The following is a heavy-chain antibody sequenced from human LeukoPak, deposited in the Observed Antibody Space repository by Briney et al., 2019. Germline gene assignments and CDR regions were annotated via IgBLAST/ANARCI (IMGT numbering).Heavy chain of an antibody. D-gene: IGHD6-13*01. CDR1: GFTFNDYY. CDR3: ARGPSSGSSWSTPFDY. V-gene: IGHV3-11*04. CDR2: IGRDGTAI. Sequence: PGGSLRLSCVASGFTFNDYYMGWIRQAPGKGLEWVSYIGRDGTAIYYADSAKGRFTISRDNAKNSLYLQMNSLRAEDTAVYYCARGPSSGSSWSTPFDYWGQGTLVTVSS. J-gene: IGHJ4*02.